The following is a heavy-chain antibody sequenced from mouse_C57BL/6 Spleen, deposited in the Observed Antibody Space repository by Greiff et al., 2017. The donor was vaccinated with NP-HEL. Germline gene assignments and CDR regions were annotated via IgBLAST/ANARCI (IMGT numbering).Heavy chain of an antibody. CDR1: GYAFSSYW. Sequence: QVQLQQSGAELVKPGASVKISCKASGYAFSSYWMNWVKQRPGKGLEWIGQIYPGDGDTNYNGKFKGKATLTADKSSSTAYMQLSSLTSEDSAVYFCARHDYDDYYAMDYWGQGTSVTVSS. CDR3: ARHDYDDYYAMDY. V-gene: IGHV1-80*01. J-gene: IGHJ4*01. D-gene: IGHD2-4*01. CDR2: IYPGDGDT.